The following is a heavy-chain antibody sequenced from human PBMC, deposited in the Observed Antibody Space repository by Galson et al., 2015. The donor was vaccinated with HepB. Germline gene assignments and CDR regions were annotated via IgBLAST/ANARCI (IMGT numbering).Heavy chain of an antibody. J-gene: IGHJ4*02. Sequence: ETLSLTCTVSGDSISPYYWTWIRQPPGKALEWIGHIYYSGNTDYNPSLKSRVTISLDTSKNQFSLKLNFVTAADTAVYYCARDMGGGRDRSSYFFDYWGQGTLVTVSS. CDR3: ARDMGGGRDRSSYFFDY. D-gene: IGHD6-6*01. CDR2: IYYSGNT. V-gene: IGHV4-59*01. CDR1: GDSISPYY.